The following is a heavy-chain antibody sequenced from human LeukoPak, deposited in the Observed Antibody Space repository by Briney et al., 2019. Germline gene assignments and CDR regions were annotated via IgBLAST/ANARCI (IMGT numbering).Heavy chain of an antibody. D-gene: IGHD1-20*01. CDR3: AKDGYNWIAFDD. J-gene: IGHJ4*02. Sequence: PGGSLRLSCAASGFTLSTYAMRWVRQAPGKGLEWVAYISGTGFTTYYADSVKGRFTISSDGSKNTLFLQMNSLRAEDTAIYYCAKDGYNWIAFDDWGQGTLATVSS. V-gene: IGHV3-23*01. CDR2: ISGTGFTT. CDR1: GFTLSTYA.